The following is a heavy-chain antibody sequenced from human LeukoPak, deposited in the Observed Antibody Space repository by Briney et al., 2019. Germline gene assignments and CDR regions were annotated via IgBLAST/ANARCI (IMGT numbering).Heavy chain of an antibody. CDR1: GFTLSTHW. CDR2: ISCSGSSI. CDR3: ARSTVTNYFDY. D-gene: IGHD4-17*01. J-gene: IGHJ4*02. Sequence: GGSLRLSCAASGFTLSTHWMNWVRQAPGKGLEWISYISCSGSSIYYADSVQGRFTISRDNAKNSLYLQVNSLRAEDTAVYYCARSTVTNYFDYWGQGTLVTVSS. V-gene: IGHV3-48*04.